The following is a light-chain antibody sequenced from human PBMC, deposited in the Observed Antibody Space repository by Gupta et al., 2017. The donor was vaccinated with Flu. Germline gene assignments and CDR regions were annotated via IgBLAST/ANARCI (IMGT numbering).Light chain of an antibody. Sequence: QSVVPQPPSVSRALGQRVTISCSGSSSNVGSNYVYWYQHLPGTAPKLIIYRDNERPAGVADRFFGSKSGTSASLAITGRWAEEAADYYCAGGEDNGLNVFGTGTVVSVL. CDR2: RDN. CDR3: AGGEDNGLNV. V-gene: IGLV1-47*03. J-gene: IGLJ1*01. CDR1: SSNVGSNY.